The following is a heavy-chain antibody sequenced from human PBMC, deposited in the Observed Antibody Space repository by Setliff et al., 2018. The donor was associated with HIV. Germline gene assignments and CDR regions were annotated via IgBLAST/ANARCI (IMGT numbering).Heavy chain of an antibody. J-gene: IGHJ4*02. CDR3: ANGGSGGQFDH. D-gene: IGHD3-16*01. Sequence: ASVKVSCKTSGYTFTQSHDLHWVRQVPGQGPEWMGWINLVTTKTAYLQKFRGRVIITRDTSATTAFMEMSSLRSEDTAVYFCANGGSGGQFDHWGQGTLVTVSS. V-gene: IGHV1-3*01. CDR1: GYTFTQSHD. CDR2: INLVTTKT.